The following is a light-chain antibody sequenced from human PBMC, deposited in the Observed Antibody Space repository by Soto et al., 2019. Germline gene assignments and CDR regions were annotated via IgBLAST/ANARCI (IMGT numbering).Light chain of an antibody. J-gene: IGLJ3*02. V-gene: IGLV2-23*02. CDR1: SSDVGSYSV. CDR2: DVT. CDR3: CSFAGSTTLWV. Sequence: QSALTQPASVSGSPGQSITISCTGTSSDVGSYSVVSWYQKHPGKAPKVIIYDVTKRPSGVSHRFSGSKSGNTASLTISGLQAEDEANYYCCSFAGSTTLWVFGGGTKLTVL.